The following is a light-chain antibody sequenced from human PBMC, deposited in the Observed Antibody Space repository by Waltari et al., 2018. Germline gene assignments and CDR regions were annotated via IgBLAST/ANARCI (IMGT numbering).Light chain of an antibody. CDR1: SSDVGGENY. J-gene: IGLJ2*01. V-gene: IGLV2-14*01. CDR2: EVT. CDR3: SSYSTSKTPVV. Sequence: QSALTQPAFVSGSRGQTITISCTGASSDVGGENYVSWYPHHPGRVPKLLIYEVTNRPADISPRFSGDKSGTTASLVISGVQAEDEADYYCSSYSTSKTPVVFGGGTKLTV.